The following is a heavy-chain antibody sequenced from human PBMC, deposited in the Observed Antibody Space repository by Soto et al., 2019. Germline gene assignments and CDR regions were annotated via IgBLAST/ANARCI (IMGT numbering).Heavy chain of an antibody. V-gene: IGHV3-11*01. D-gene: IGHD2-21*02. CDR1: GFTFSDYY. Sequence: QVPLVESGGGLVKPGGSLRLSCAASGFTFSDYYMSWIRQAPGKGLEWVAYISSNGDTDYADSVKGRFTISRDNAKNSLSLQMNSLRAEDTAVYYCARYCTLTSVNCYHAYWGQGTLVTVSS. CDR2: ISSNGDT. CDR3: ARYCTLTSVNCYHAY. J-gene: IGHJ4*02.